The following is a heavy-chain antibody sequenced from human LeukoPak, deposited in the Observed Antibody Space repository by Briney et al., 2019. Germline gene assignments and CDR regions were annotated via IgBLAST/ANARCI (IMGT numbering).Heavy chain of an antibody. CDR3: ATLAAWPTVVTPLFDY. CDR1: GYTLTGLS. D-gene: IGHD4-17*01. CDR2: FDPEDGET. V-gene: IGHV1-24*01. Sequence: ASVKVSCKVSGYTLTGLSMHWVRQAPGKGLEWMGGFDPEDGETIYAQKFQGRVTMTEDTSTDTAYMELSSLRSEDTAVYYCATLAAWPTVVTPLFDYWGQGTLVTVSS. J-gene: IGHJ4*02.